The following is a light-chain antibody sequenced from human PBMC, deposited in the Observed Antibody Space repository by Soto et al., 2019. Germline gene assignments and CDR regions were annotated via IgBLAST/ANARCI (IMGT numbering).Light chain of an antibody. J-gene: IGLJ3*02. CDR3: AAWDDSVNGWV. CDR1: SSNIAINT. CDR2: INN. V-gene: IGLV1-44*01. Sequence: QSVLTQPPSASGAPGQWVTISCSGGSSNIAINTVNWYLQLPGTAPKLLIYINNQRPSGVSDRFSGSESGTSASLAITGLQSEDEGDYYCAAWDDSVNGWVFGGGTKLTVL.